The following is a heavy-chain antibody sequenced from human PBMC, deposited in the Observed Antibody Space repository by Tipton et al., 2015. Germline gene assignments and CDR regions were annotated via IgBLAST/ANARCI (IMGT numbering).Heavy chain of an antibody. V-gene: IGHV4-59*01. D-gene: IGHD2-15*01. Sequence: TLSLTCTVSSDSINKYYWSWIRQPPGKELQWIGYIQYSGGTNYNPSLESRVSMSVDTSKTQFSLEMRSVTATDTAVYYCAREGGYCSGGSCYNRDCYYYGMDVWGQGTTVTVSS. CDR3: AREGGYCSGGSCYNRDCYYYGMDV. J-gene: IGHJ6*02. CDR1: SDSINKYY. CDR2: IQYSGGT.